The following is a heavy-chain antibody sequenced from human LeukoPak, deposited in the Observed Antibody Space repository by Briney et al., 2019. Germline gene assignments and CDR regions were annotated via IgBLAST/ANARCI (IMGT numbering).Heavy chain of an antibody. CDR3: ARVGPAAGRKNFDY. J-gene: IGHJ4*02. Sequence: SETLSLTCAVYGGSFSGYYWSWIRQPPGKGLEWIGEINHSGSTNYNPSLKSRVTISVDTSKNQFSLKLSSVTAADTAVYYCARVGPAAGRKNFDYWGQGTLVTVSS. CDR1: GGSFSGYY. V-gene: IGHV4-34*01. D-gene: IGHD6-13*01. CDR2: INHSGST.